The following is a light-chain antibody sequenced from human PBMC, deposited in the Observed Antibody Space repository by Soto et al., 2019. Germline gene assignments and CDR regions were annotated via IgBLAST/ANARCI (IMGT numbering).Light chain of an antibody. CDR2: EVS. V-gene: IGLV2-8*01. J-gene: IGLJ1*01. CDR3: CSYAGTVAYV. Sequence: QSVLTQPPSASGSPGQSVTISCTGTSSDVGGYNYVSWYQQHPGKAPKLMIYEVSKRPSGVPDRFSGSKSGNTASLTVSGLQAEDEADYFCCSYAGTVAYVFGTGTKVTVL. CDR1: SSDVGGYNY.